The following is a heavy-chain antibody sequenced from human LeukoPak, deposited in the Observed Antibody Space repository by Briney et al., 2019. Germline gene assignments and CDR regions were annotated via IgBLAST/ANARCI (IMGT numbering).Heavy chain of an antibody. J-gene: IGHJ6*03. Sequence: GGSLRLSCVASGFTFSSYAMSWVRQAPGKGLEWVSAISGSGGSTYYADSVKGRFTISRDNSKNTLYLQMNSLRAEDTAVYYCAKVPGGNPVRRDYYYYMDVWGKGTTVTVSS. V-gene: IGHV3-23*01. D-gene: IGHD4-23*01. CDR3: AKVPGGNPVRRDYYYYMDV. CDR1: GFTFSSYA. CDR2: ISGSGGST.